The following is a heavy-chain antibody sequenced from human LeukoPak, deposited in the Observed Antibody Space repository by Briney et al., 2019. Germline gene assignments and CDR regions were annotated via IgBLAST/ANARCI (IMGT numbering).Heavy chain of an antibody. CDR1: GFTFNYYS. CDR3: AKDPYQTYREYGSARPDY. V-gene: IGHV3-48*04. J-gene: IGHJ4*02. Sequence: GGSLRLSCAASGFTFNYYSMNWFRQAPGKGLEWISYITSSSATIYYADSVRGRFTVSRDNAKDSLYLQMDSLRADDSAVYYCAKDPYQTYREYGSARPDYWGQGTLVTVSS. D-gene: IGHD3-10*01. CDR2: ITSSSATI.